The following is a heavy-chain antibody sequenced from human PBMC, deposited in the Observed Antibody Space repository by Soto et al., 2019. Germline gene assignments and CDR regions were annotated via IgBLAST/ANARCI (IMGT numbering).Heavy chain of an antibody. CDR3: AKGLLAIVGTTLPRDAFNI. CDR2: ISHDGSYK. CDR1: GFSFTTYV. D-gene: IGHD1-26*01. Sequence: GGSLRLSCAASGFSFTTYVMHWVRQAPGKGLEWVAVISHDGSYKYYGGAVKGRFTISRDTSKNAVYLEMNSLRPEDTAVYYCAKGLLAIVGTTLPRDAFNIWGHGTMVTVSS. J-gene: IGHJ3*02. V-gene: IGHV3-30*18.